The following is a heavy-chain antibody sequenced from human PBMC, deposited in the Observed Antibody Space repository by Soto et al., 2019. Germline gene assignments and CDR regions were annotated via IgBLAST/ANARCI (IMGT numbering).Heavy chain of an antibody. CDR1: GGSISSGGYY. J-gene: IGHJ4*02. D-gene: IGHD4-17*01. Sequence: QVQLQESGPGLVKPSQTLSLTCTVSGGSISSGGYYWSWIHQHPGKGLEWIGYIYYSGSTYYNPSLESRVTISVDTSKNQFSPKLSSVTAADTAVYYCARDRRRYPTVVTPGYFFDYWGQGTLVTVSS. V-gene: IGHV4-31*03. CDR2: IYYSGST. CDR3: ARDRRRYPTVVTPGYFFDY.